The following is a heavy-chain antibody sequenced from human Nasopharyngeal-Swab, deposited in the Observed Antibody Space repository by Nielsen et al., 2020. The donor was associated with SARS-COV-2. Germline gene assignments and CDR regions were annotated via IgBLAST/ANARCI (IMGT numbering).Heavy chain of an antibody. J-gene: IGHJ4*02. V-gene: IGHV3-30-3*01. Sequence: GRSLRLSCAASGFTFSTYAMHWVRQAPGKGLEWVADISYDGDNKYYADSVKGRFTISRDNSKNTLYLQMNSLRAEDTAVYYCAREWINNFDYWGQGTLVTVSS. D-gene: IGHD5-12*01. CDR1: GFTFSTYA. CDR3: AREWINNFDY. CDR2: ISYDGDNK.